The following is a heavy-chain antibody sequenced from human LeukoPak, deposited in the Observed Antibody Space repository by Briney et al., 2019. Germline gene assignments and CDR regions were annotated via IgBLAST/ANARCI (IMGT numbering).Heavy chain of an antibody. CDR2: ISSSSSYI. Sequence: GGSLRLSCAASGFTFSSYSMNWVRQAPGKGLEWVSSISSSSSYIYYADSVKGRFTISRDNAKNSLYLQMNSLRAEDTAVYYCARDLRYCSNTSCDAGVDYWGQGTLVTVSS. CDR1: GFTFSSYS. V-gene: IGHV3-21*01. J-gene: IGHJ4*02. CDR3: ARDLRYCSNTSCDAGVDY. D-gene: IGHD2-2*01.